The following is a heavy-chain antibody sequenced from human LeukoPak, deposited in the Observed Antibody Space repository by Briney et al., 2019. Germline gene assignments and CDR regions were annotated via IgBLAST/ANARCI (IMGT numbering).Heavy chain of an antibody. V-gene: IGHV4-34*01. J-gene: IGHJ5*02. D-gene: IGHD3-10*01. Sequence: SESPSLPSAADSGFICDYYSRWMRQPPAEGLELIGEINHRGSTNYNPSLKRRVTITVDTSKNQFSLKLSSVTAADTAVYYCARGRTYYYGSGSSWFGNGFDPWGQGTLVTVSS. CDR2: INHRGST. CDR3: ARGRTYYYGSGSSWFGNGFDP. CDR1: SGFICDYY.